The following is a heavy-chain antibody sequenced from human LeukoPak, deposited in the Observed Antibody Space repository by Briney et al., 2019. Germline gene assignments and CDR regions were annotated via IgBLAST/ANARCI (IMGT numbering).Heavy chain of an antibody. CDR3: ARDATAGNFDY. V-gene: IGHV4-59*12. Sequence: PSETLSLTCTVSGGSMSSYYWSWIGQPPGKGLEYIGYIYYTGSTYYNPSLKSRVTISVDTSKRQFSLRLSSVSAADTAVYYCARDATAGNFDYWGQGTLVTVSS. CDR1: GGSMSSYY. CDR2: IYYTGST. J-gene: IGHJ4*02. D-gene: IGHD6-13*01.